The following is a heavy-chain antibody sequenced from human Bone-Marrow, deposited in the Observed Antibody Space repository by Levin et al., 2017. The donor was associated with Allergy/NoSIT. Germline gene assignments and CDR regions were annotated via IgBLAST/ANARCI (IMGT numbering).Heavy chain of an antibody. CDR2: IYYSGSA. V-gene: IGHV4-59*01. CDR3: ARTGITMVRGVGSVWWFDP. D-gene: IGHD3-10*01. J-gene: IGHJ5*02. Sequence: SQTLSLTCTVSGDSISSFYWSWIRQPPGKGLEWIGYIYYSGSANYNPSLKSRVTIFIDTSKNNFLLRLISVIAADTAVYYCARTGITMVRGVGSVWWFDPWGQGTLVSVST. CDR1: GDSISSFY.